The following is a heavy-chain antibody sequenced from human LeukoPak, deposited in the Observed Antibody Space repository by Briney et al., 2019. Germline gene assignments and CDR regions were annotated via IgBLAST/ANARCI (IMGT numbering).Heavy chain of an antibody. Sequence: GGSLRLSCTASGFTFSSYTMSWVRQAPGKGLKWVSTITTGGPNTYYADSVKGRFTVSRDNAKNSLSLQMNSLRDEDTAVYYCARARGNDYWGQGTLVTVSS. CDR3: ARARGNDY. CDR2: ITTGGPNT. V-gene: IGHV3-23*01. CDR1: GFTFSSYT. J-gene: IGHJ4*02. D-gene: IGHD3-10*01.